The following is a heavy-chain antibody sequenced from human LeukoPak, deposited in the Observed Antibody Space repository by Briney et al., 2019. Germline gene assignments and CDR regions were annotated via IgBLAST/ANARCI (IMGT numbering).Heavy chain of an antibody. CDR1: GGTFSSYA. CDR2: IIPIFGTA. Sequence: SVKVSCKASGGTFSSYAISWVRQAPGQGLEWMGGIIPIFGTANYAQKFQGRVTITADGSTSTAYMELSSLRSEDTAVYYCARAKAVGAIGGVDYWGQGTLVTVSS. V-gene: IGHV1-69*13. J-gene: IGHJ4*02. D-gene: IGHD1-26*01. CDR3: ARAKAVGAIGGVDY.